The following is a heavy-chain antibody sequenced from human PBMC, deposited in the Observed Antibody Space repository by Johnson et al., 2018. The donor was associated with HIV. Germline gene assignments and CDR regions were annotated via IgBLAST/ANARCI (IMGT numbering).Heavy chain of an antibody. CDR2: IYSGGST. CDR3: ATYSSSWYKGGYAFDI. V-gene: IGHV3-66*01. J-gene: IGHJ3*02. CDR1: GFTVSANY. Sequence: VQLVESGGGVVRPGGSLRLSCTASGFTVSANYMSWVRQAPGKGLELVSVIYSGGSTYYADSVKGRFLLSRDNSKNTLNLQMNSLRAEDTAVYYCATYSSSWYKGGYAFDIWGQGTMVTVSS. D-gene: IGHD6-13*01.